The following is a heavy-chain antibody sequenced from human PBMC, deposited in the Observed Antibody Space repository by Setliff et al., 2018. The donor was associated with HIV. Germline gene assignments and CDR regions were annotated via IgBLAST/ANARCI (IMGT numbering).Heavy chain of an antibody. Sequence: ASVKVSCKASGYTFTSYGISWVRQAPGQGLEWMGWISAYNGNTNYAQKLQGRVTMTTDTSTSTAYMEPRSLRSDDTAVYYCARGPPIVVVPAALLTFDYWGQGTLVTVPQ. CDR3: ARGPPIVVVPAALLTFDY. V-gene: IGHV1-18*01. CDR2: ISAYNGNT. J-gene: IGHJ4*02. D-gene: IGHD2-2*01. CDR1: GYTFTSYG.